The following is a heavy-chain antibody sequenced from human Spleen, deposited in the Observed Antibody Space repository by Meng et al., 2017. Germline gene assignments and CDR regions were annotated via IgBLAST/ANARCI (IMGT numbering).Heavy chain of an antibody. CDR3: ARGPTTMAHDFDY. CDR1: GGSISSSSYY. J-gene: IGHJ4*02. D-gene: IGHD4-11*01. V-gene: IGHV4-39*07. CDR2: IYYSGST. Sequence: QLQLQESGPGLVKPSETLSLTCTVSGGSISSSSYYWGWIRQPPGKGLEWIGSIYYSGSTNYNPSLKGRVSVSLDTSRNQISLRLSSVTAADTAVYYCARGPTTMAHDFDYWGQGTLVTVSS.